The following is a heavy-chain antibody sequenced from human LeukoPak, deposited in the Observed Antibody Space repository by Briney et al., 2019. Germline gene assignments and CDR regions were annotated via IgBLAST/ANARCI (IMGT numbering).Heavy chain of an antibody. J-gene: IGHJ4*02. Sequence: PGGSLRLSCAASGFTFSDSYMSWIRQPPGKWLEWISCISTSGGTNYYADSVKGRFTISRDNAKKSLYLQMNSLRAEDTAVYYCARGKSPAMFTPVDYWGQGSLVTVSP. CDR3: ARGKSPAMFTPVDY. D-gene: IGHD5-18*01. V-gene: IGHV3-11*01. CDR2: ISTSGGTN. CDR1: GFTFSDSY.